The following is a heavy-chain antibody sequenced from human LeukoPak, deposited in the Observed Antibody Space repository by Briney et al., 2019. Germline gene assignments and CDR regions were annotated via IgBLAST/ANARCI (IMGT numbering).Heavy chain of an antibody. CDR3: ARVGIEGATYFDS. CDR1: GGSVSSGFYY. CDR2: IYYSGST. V-gene: IGHV4-61*01. D-gene: IGHD1-26*01. J-gene: IGHJ4*02. Sequence: SSQTLSLTCTVSGGSVSSGFYYWSWIRQPPGKALEWIAYIYYSGSTNYYPSLKSRVTISVDTSKNQSSLKLSSVTAADTAVYYCARVGIEGATYFDSWGQGTLVTVSS.